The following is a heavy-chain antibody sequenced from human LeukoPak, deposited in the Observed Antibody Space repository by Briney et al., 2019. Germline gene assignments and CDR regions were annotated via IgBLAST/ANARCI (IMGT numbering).Heavy chain of an antibody. Sequence: PGRSLRLSCAASGFTFDDYAMHWVRQAPGKGLEWVSGISWNSGSIGYADSVKGRFTISRDNAKNSLYLQMNSLRAEDTALYYCAKGSYGGNSALDYWGQGTLVTVSS. CDR2: ISWNSGSI. V-gene: IGHV3-9*01. J-gene: IGHJ4*02. CDR1: GFTFDDYA. CDR3: AKGSYGGNSALDY. D-gene: IGHD4-23*01.